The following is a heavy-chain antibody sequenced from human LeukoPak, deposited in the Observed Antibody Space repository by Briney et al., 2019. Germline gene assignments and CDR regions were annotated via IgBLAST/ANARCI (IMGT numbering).Heavy chain of an antibody. Sequence: GGSLRLSCAASGFTFSNAWMRGVRQAPGKGLEWVCRIKGKTDPGTTDYAAPLKGRFTISRDDSKNTLYLQMNSLKTEDTAVYYCKTYFLSGTYQDWYFGLWGRGTLVTVSS. CDR1: GFTFSNAW. V-gene: IGHV3-15*01. J-gene: IGHJ2*01. D-gene: IGHD3-3*01. CDR2: IKGKTDPGTT. CDR3: KTYFLSGTYQDWYFGL.